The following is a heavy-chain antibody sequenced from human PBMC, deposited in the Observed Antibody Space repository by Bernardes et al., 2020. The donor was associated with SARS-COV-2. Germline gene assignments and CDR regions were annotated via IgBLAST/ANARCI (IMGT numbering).Heavy chain of an antibody. D-gene: IGHD2-21*02. CDR2: ISGSGGST. J-gene: IGHJ6*02. CDR3: AKGSATAINGGYYYYYGMDV. CDR1: GFTFSSYA. V-gene: IGHV3-23*01. Sequence: GGSLRLSCAASGFTFSSYAMSWVRQAPGKGLEWVSAISGSGGSTYYADSVKGRFTISRDNSKNTLYLQMNSLRAEDTAVYYCAKGSATAINGGYYYYYGMDVWGQGTTVTVSS.